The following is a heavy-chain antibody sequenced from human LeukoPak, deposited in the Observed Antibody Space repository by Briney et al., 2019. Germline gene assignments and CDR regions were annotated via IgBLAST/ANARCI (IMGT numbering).Heavy chain of an antibody. CDR3: AMPRYCSGGSCYLMGAFDI. CDR2: IIPIFGTA. V-gene: IGHV1-69*05. CDR1: GGTFSSYA. J-gene: IGHJ3*02. Sequence: SVKVPCKASGGTFSSYAISWVRQAPGQGLEWMGRIIPIFGTANYAQKFQGRVTITTDESTSTAYMEPSSLRSEDTAVYYCAMPRYCSGGSCYLMGAFDIWGQGTMVTVSS. D-gene: IGHD2-15*01.